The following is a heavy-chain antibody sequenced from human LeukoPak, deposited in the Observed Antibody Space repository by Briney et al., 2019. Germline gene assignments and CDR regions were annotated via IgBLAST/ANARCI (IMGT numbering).Heavy chain of an antibody. V-gene: IGHV1-18*01. CDR1: VYTFTSYG. CDR3: ARDRRGHIVVVTAIRPLDY. Sequence: ASVKVSCKASVYTFTSYGISWVRQAPGQGLEWMGWISAYNGNTNYAQKLQGRVTMTTDTSTSTAYMELRSLRSDDTAVYYCARDRRGHIVVVTAIRPLDYWGQGTLVTVSS. J-gene: IGHJ4*02. CDR2: ISAYNGNT. D-gene: IGHD2-21*02.